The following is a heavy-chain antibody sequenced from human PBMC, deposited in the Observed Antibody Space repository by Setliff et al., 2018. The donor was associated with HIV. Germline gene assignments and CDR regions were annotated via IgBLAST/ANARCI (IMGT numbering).Heavy chain of an antibody. Sequence: PSETLSLTCVVYGGSFSDYYWTWIRQPPEKGLEWIGKINYSGSTDYNSSLRSRVTISVDTSKNQISLKLTSVTAADTAVYYCAGGEVRSRYVSSRAPFYHYYYYMDVWSKGTTVTVSS. J-gene: IGHJ6*03. CDR1: GGSFSDYY. CDR3: AGGEVRSRYVSSRAPFYHYYYYMDV. CDR2: INYSGST. V-gene: IGHV4-34*01. D-gene: IGHD6-13*01.